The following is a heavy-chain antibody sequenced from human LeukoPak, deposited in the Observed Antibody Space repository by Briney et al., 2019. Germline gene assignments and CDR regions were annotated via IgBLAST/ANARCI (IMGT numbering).Heavy chain of an antibody. Sequence: SGGSLRLSCTASGFTFGDYAMSWVRQAPGKGLEWVGFIRSKAYGGTTEYAASVKGRFTISRDDSKSIAYLQMNSLKTEDTAVSYCTIEYPLRFLEWLLSNYYYYMDVWGKGTTVTVSS. D-gene: IGHD3-3*01. V-gene: IGHV3-49*04. J-gene: IGHJ6*03. CDR1: GFTFGDYA. CDR3: TIEYPLRFLEWLLSNYYYYMDV. CDR2: IRSKAYGGTT.